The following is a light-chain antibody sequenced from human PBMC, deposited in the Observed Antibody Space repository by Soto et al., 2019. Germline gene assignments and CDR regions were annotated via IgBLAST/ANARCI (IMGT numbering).Light chain of an antibody. Sequence: QSALTQPASVSGSPGQSITISCTGTSSDVGGYKFVSWYQQHPGKAPKLMIYEVSNRPSGVSNRFSGSKSGNTASLTISGLQAEDEAYYYCSSYTTSSTRVFGGGTKLTVL. CDR1: SSDVGGYKF. J-gene: IGLJ3*02. CDR3: SSYTTSSTRV. V-gene: IGLV2-14*01. CDR2: EVS.